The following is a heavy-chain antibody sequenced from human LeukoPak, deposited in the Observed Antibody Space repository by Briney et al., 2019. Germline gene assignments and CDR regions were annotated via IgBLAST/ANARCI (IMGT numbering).Heavy chain of an antibody. CDR2: IYTSGST. D-gene: IGHD6-6*01. J-gene: IGHJ4*02. V-gene: IGHV4-4*07. Sequence: SETLSLTCTVSGGSISSYYWSWIRQPPGKGLEWIGRIYTSGSTNYNPSLKSRITISVDTSKNQFSLKLSSVTAADTAVYYCARQDISSSAEFDYWGQGTLVTVSS. CDR3: ARQDISSSAEFDY. CDR1: GGSISSYY.